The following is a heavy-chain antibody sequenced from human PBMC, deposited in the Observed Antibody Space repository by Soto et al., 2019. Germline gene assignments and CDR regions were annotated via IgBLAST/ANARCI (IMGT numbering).Heavy chain of an antibody. CDR3: ARQRSSSSGGRSMDV. Sequence: PGGSLRLSCAASGFSFSDYYMSWVRQAPGKGLEWVGNIKGDGSETHYVDSMEGRFTISRDNAKNSLYLQMNSLRVEDTAVYYCARQRSSSSGGRSMDVWGQGTTVTVSS. D-gene: IGHD6-6*01. V-gene: IGHV3-7*03. CDR1: GFSFSDYY. CDR2: IKGDGSET. J-gene: IGHJ6*02.